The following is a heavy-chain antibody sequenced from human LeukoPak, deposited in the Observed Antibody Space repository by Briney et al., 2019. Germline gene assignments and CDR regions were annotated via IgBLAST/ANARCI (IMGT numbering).Heavy chain of an antibody. CDR2: IYYDGNNK. V-gene: IGHV3-33*01. CDR3: AREMATTNFDY. J-gene: IGHJ4*02. D-gene: IGHD5-24*01. Sequence: PGGSLRLSCEASGFTFSDHGIHWVRHTPGKGLEWLAIIYYDGNNKYYADSAKGRFTISRDNPKNTAYLQMNSLRVDDTAVYYCAREMATTNFDYWGQGTLVTVSS. CDR1: GFTFSDHG.